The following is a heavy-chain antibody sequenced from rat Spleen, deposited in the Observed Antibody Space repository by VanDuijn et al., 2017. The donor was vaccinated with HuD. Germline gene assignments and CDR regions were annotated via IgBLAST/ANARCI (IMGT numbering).Heavy chain of an antibody. D-gene: IGHD1-11*01. CDR2: IWIGGSA. CDR1: GFSLTSYH. V-gene: IGHV2-43*01. J-gene: IGHJ2*01. Sequence: QVQLKESGPGLVQPSQTLSLTCTVSGFSLTSYHVSWFRQPPGKGLEWMGGIWIGGSAAYDSLFKSRLSISRDTSKSQVFLKMNSLQNEDTATYYCARDNYGSDYWGQGVMVTISS. CDR3: ARDNYGSDY.